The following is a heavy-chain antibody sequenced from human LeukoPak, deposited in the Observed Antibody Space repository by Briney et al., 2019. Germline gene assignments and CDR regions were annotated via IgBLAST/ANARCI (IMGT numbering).Heavy chain of an antibody. J-gene: IGHJ4*02. CDR3: ARDRTTVPTGY. Sequence: GGSLRLSCAASEFTFSSYAMSWVRQAPGKGLEWVSGISGGGYSTYYADSVKGRFTISRDNAKNSLYLQMNSLRAEDTAVYYCARDRTTVPTGYWGQGTLVTVSS. D-gene: IGHD4-17*01. CDR2: ISGGGYST. CDR1: EFTFSSYA. V-gene: IGHV3-23*01.